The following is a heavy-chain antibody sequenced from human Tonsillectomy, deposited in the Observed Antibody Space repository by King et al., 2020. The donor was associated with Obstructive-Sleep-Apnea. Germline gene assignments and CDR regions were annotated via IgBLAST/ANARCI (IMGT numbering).Heavy chain of an antibody. V-gene: IGHV3-30*04. CDR1: GFPFSTYA. CDR2: ISYDGSKK. CDR3: ARAHCSGATCYAPDF. J-gene: IGHJ4*02. D-gene: IGHD2-15*01. Sequence: VQLVESGGGVVQPGRSLRLSCAASGFPFSTYAIHWVRQAPGKGLEWVAVISYDGSKKCYADSAKGRLTISRDNSKNTLHLQVNSLRAEDTAVYYCARAHCSGATCYAPDFWGQGTLVTVSS.